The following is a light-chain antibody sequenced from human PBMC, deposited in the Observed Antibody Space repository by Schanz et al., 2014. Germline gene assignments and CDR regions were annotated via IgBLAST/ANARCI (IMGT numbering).Light chain of an antibody. CDR3: SAYVQGRNFVA. J-gene: IGLJ2*01. CDR2: DVS. V-gene: IGLV2-14*01. Sequence: QSALTQPASVSGSPGQSITISCTGTSSDVGGYNFVSWYQQHPGKAPKLMIHDVSNRPSGVSNRFSGSKSANTASLTISGLQAEDEADYYCSAYVQGRNFVAFGGGTKLTVL. CDR1: SSDVGGYNF.